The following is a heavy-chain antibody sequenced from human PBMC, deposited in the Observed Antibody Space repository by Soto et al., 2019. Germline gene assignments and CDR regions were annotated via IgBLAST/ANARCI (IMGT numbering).Heavy chain of an antibody. V-gene: IGHV4-59*01. D-gene: IGHD3-9*01. Sequence: PSETLSLTCTVSGGSISSYYWSWIRQPPGKGLEWIGYIYYSGSTNYNPSLKSRVTISVDTSKNQFSLKLSSVTAADTAVYYCARDLRWYDILTGYLDDYYYYGMDVWGQGTTVTVSS. CDR1: GGSISSYY. CDR3: ARDLRWYDILTGYLDDYYYYGMDV. J-gene: IGHJ6*02. CDR2: IYYSGST.